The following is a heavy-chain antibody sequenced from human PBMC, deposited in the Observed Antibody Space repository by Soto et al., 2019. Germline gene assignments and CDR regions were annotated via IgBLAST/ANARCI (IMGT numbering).Heavy chain of an antibody. CDR1: GFTFSSYG. CDR2: ISSDGSDK. V-gene: IGHV3-30-3*01. J-gene: IGHJ6*02. CDR3: ARDRLYGAGLIDV. Sequence: QVQLVESGGGVVQPGRSLRLSCAASGFTFSSYGMHWVRQAPGKGLEWVAVISSDGSDKYYADSVKGRVTISRDNSKNTLYVQLNRMRAEDTALYYCARDRLYGAGLIDVWGQGTTVNVS. D-gene: IGHD3-10*01.